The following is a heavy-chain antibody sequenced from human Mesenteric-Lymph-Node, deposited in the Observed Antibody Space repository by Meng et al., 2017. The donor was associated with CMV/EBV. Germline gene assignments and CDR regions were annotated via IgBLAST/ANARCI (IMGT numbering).Heavy chain of an antibody. J-gene: IGHJ6*02. V-gene: IGHV1-2*02. CDR3: ARVTGLTYYDFWSGYPPGYGMDV. D-gene: IGHD3-3*01. Sequence: ASVKVSCKASGYTFTGYYMHWVRQAPGQGLEWMGWINPNSGGTNYAQKFQGRVTMTRDTSISTAYMELSRLRSDDTAVYYCARVTGLTYYDFWSGYPPGYGMDVWGQGTTVTVSS. CDR2: INPNSGGT. CDR1: GYTFTGYY.